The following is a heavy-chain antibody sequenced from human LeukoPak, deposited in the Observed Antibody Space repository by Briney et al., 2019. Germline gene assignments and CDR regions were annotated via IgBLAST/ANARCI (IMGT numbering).Heavy chain of an antibody. CDR2: MNANSGVT. V-gene: IGHV1-2*06. Sequence: GASVKVSCKASGYTFTGSFIHWVRQAPGQGPEWMGRMNANSGVTMYAQTLQDRVTMTRDTSISTAYMELSRLTSDDTAVYYCARQDIAVAEAEYTFDIWGQGTMVTVSS. CDR3: ARQDIAVAEAEYTFDI. D-gene: IGHD6-19*01. CDR1: GYTFTGSF. J-gene: IGHJ3*02.